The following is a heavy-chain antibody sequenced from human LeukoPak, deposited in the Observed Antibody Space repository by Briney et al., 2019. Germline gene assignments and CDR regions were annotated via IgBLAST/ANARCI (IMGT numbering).Heavy chain of an antibody. Sequence: GGSLRRSCAASGFTFSSYSMNWVRQAPGKGLEGVSSISSSSSYIYYADSVKGRFTISRDNAKNSLYLQMNSLRAEDTAVYYCAREINDYIWGSYRTNYFDYWGQGTLVTVSS. V-gene: IGHV3-21*01. CDR2: ISSSSSYI. J-gene: IGHJ4*02. CDR3: AREINDYIWGSYRTNYFDY. D-gene: IGHD3-16*02. CDR1: GFTFSSYS.